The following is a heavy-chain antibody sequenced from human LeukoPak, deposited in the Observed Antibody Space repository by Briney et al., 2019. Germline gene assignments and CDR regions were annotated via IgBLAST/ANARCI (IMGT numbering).Heavy chain of an antibody. V-gene: IGHV3-30*18. Sequence: GGSLTLSCAASGFTFSSYCMHWVRQAPGKGLEWVAVISYDGSNKYYADSVKGRFTISRDNSKNTLYLQMNSLRAEDTAVYYCAKPYYYDSSGYYKPYYFDYWGQGTLVTVSS. D-gene: IGHD3-22*01. CDR1: GFTFSSYC. CDR3: AKPYYYDSSGYYKPYYFDY. CDR2: ISYDGSNK. J-gene: IGHJ4*02.